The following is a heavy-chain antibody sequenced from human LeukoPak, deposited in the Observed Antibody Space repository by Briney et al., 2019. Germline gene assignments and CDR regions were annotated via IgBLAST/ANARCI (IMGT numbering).Heavy chain of an antibody. V-gene: IGHV4-34*01. CDR3: ARGLGDSSGYYIDY. Sequence: SETLSLTCAVYGGSFSGYYWSWIRQPPGKGLEWIGEINHSGSTNYNPSLKSRVTISVDTSKNQFSLKLSSVTAADTAVYYCARGLGDSSGYYIDYWGQGTLVTVSS. J-gene: IGHJ4*02. CDR2: INHSGST. CDR1: GGSFSGYY. D-gene: IGHD3-22*01.